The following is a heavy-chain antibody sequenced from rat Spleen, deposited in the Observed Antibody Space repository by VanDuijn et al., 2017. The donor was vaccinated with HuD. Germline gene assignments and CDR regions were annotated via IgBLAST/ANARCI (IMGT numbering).Heavy chain of an antibody. V-gene: IGHV4-2*01. Sequence: EVKLVESGGGLVQPGRSLKLSCAASGFNFNDHWMGWVRQAPGKGLEWIGEINKDSRTMKYVPSLKDRFTISRDNVQSILYLQMSNLRYEDPAIYYCLREEFGVRDWGQGVMVTVSS. D-gene: IGHD4-3*01. CDR1: GFNFNDHW. CDR2: INKDSRTM. J-gene: IGHJ2*01. CDR3: LREEFGVRD.